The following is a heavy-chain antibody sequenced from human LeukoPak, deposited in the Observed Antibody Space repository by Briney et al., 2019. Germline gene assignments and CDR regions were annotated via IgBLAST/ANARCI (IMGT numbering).Heavy chain of an antibody. V-gene: IGHV3-7*01. CDR1: GCTSRIYW. J-gene: IGHJ4*02. D-gene: IGHD3-10*01. CDR3: ARGRTAVGEY. Sequence: GGSLRLSCAASGCTSRIYWMSSVRQAPGKGLEWVSNIKQDGSQKYYVDSVKGRFTISRDNAKNSLYLQMNSLRAEDTAVYYCARGRTAVGEYWGQGTLVTVSS. CDR2: IKQDGSQK.